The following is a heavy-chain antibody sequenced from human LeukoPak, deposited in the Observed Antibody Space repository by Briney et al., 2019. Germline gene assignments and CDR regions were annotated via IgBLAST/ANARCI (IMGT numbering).Heavy chain of an antibody. V-gene: IGHV4-59*01. CDR3: ARDHLYYGDPHFDY. CDR2: IYYSGST. D-gene: IGHD4-17*01. J-gene: IGHJ4*02. Sequence: KASETLSLTCTVSGGSISSYYWSWIRQPPGKGLEWIGYIYYSGSTNYNPSLKSRVTISVDTSKNQFSLKLSSVTAADTAVYYCARDHLYYGDPHFDYWGQGTLVTASS. CDR1: GGSISSYY.